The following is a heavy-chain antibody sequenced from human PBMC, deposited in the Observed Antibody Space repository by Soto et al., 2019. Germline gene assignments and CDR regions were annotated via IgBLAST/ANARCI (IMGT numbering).Heavy chain of an antibody. Sequence: ASVKVSCKAPRGLFSSYVFNWVRQAPGQGLEWMGGFDPKDGETIYAQKFQGRVTMTEDTSTNTAYMELSSLRSEDTAVYYCAIPMAYSDYWGQGTLVTVSS. CDR3: AIPMAYSDY. J-gene: IGHJ4*02. CDR1: RGLFSSYV. CDR2: FDPKDGET. V-gene: IGHV1-24*01. D-gene: IGHD1-1*01.